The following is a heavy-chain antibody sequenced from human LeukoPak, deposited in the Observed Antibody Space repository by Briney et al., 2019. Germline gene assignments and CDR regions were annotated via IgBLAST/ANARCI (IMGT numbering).Heavy chain of an antibody. D-gene: IGHD2-15*01. V-gene: IGHV4-39*01. CDR1: PGSIASGGYY. CDR2: IYYGGST. J-gene: IGHJ4*02. CDR3: ARKYCSGGGCYSNY. Sequence: ETLSLTATFPPGSIASGGYYWAWIRQPPGNVLEWVGSIYYGGSTYYNPSLKSRVTISVDTSKNQFSLKLSSVTAADTAMYYCARKYCSGGGCYSNYWGQGTLVTVSS.